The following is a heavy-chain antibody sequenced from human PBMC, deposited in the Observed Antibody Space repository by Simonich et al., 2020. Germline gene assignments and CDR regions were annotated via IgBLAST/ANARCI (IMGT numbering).Heavy chain of an antibody. CDR1: GFTFDDYA. Sequence: EVQLVESGGGLVQPGRSLRLSCAASGFTFDDYAMHWVRQTPGKGLERVPGISWKRGSKVYADSVKGRFTISRDNAKNSLYLQMNSLRAEDTALYYCAKDVAAAGTEYFQHWGQGTLVTVSS. CDR3: AKDVAAAGTEYFQH. D-gene: IGHD6-13*01. J-gene: IGHJ1*01. V-gene: IGHV3-9*01. CDR2: ISWKRGSK.